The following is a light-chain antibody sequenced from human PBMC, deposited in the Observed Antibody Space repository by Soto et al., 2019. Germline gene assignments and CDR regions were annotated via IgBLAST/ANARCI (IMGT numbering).Light chain of an antibody. Sequence: DIQMTQSPSTLSASIGDRVTITCRASQSISSSLAWYLQKPGKVPNLLIYKASTLATGVPSRFSGSGSGTEFTLTISSLQPDDFATYYCQQYNTYMYTFGPGTKLEIK. CDR2: KAS. J-gene: IGKJ2*01. CDR1: QSISSS. V-gene: IGKV1-5*03. CDR3: QQYNTYMYT.